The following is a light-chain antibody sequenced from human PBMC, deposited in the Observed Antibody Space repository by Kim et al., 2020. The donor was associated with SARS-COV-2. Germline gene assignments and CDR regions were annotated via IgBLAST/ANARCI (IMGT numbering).Light chain of an antibody. V-gene: IGLV2-14*03. CDR3: SSYTTFSTLV. CDR1: SSDVGGYNF. Sequence: QSALTQPASVSGSPGQSITISCTGTSSDVGGYNFVSWYQQHPGKAPKLMIYDVTDRPSGVSNRFSGSKSGNTASLTISGLQGEDEADYYCSSYTTFSTLVFGGGTQLTVL. J-gene: IGLJ2*01. CDR2: DVT.